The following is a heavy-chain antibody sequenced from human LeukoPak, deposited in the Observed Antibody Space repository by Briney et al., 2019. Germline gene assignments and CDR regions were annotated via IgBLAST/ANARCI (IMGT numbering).Heavy chain of an antibody. V-gene: IGHV3-21*01. CDR2: ISSSSSYI. CDR1: GFTFSSYS. J-gene: IGHJ6*02. CDR3: AREGIAAAGTLDNYYYYGMDV. Sequence: GGSLRLSWAASGFTFSSYSMNWVRQAPGKGLEWVSSISSSSSYIYYADSVKGRFTISRDNAKNSLYLQMNSLRAEDTAVYYCAREGIAAAGTLDNYYYYGMDVWGQGTTVTVSS. D-gene: IGHD6-13*01.